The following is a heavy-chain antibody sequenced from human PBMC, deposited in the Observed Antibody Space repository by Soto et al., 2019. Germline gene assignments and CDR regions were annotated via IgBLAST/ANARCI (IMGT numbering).Heavy chain of an antibody. CDR2: INSDGST. Sequence: EVQLVESGGGLIPPGGSLRLSCAASGFLVNSADMTWVRQAPGKGLEWLSMINSDGSTLYAESVKGRFTISRDNSKNRMDLQMTSLRAEDTAMYYCARSGYSFAWGYWGQGTLVLVTS. D-gene: IGHD5-18*01. J-gene: IGHJ4*02. CDR1: GFLVNSAD. CDR3: ARSGYSFAWGY. V-gene: IGHV3-53*01.